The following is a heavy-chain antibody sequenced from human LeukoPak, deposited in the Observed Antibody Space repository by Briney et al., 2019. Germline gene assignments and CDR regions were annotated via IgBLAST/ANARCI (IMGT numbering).Heavy chain of an antibody. Sequence: EASVKVSCKTSGYSFSGYYMHWVRQAPGQGLEWMGWINPNSGGTNYAQKFQGRVTMTRDTSISTAYMELSRLRSDDTAVYYCARAPNYDFWSGYPVYYYYYMDVWGKGTTVTVSS. D-gene: IGHD3-3*01. CDR1: GYSFSGYY. J-gene: IGHJ6*03. V-gene: IGHV1-2*02. CDR3: ARAPNYDFWSGYPVYYYYYMDV. CDR2: INPNSGGT.